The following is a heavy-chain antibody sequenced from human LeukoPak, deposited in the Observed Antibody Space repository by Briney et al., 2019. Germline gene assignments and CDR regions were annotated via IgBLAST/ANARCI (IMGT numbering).Heavy chain of an antibody. J-gene: IGHJ3*02. CDR3: AKSRGVTIFGEVIHDAFDI. Sequence: PGGSLRLSCAASGFTFSSYAMSWVRQAPGKGLEWVSAIRGSGSSTYYADSVKGRFTISRDNSKNTLYLQMNSLRAEDTAVYYCAKSRGVTIFGEVIHDAFDIWGQGTMVTVSS. D-gene: IGHD3-3*01. CDR2: IRGSGSST. V-gene: IGHV3-23*01. CDR1: GFTFSSYA.